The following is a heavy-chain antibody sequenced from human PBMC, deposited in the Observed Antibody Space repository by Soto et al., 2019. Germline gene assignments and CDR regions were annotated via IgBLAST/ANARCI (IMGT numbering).Heavy chain of an antibody. CDR1: GGSISSGGYS. D-gene: IGHD3-10*01. Sequence: SETLSLTCAVSGGSISSGGYSWSWIRQPPGKGLEWIGYIYHSGSTYYNPSLKSRVTISVDRSKNQFSLKLSSVTAADTAVYYCAREQHYYGSGSYESVIEYWGQGTLVTVSS. CDR2: IYHSGST. V-gene: IGHV4-30-2*01. CDR3: AREQHYYGSGSYESVIEY. J-gene: IGHJ4*02.